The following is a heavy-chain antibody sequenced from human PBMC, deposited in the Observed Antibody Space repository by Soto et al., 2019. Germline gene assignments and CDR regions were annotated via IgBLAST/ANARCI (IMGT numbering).Heavy chain of an antibody. Sequence: SETLSLTCTVSGGSISSGGYYWSWIRQHPGKGLEWVGYFYNSGSVFYNPSLKSRVTISVDTSKNQFSLKLISVTAADTAVYYCARGAVTNLYYYFYGMDVWGQGTTVTVSS. J-gene: IGHJ6*02. CDR1: GGSISSGGYY. CDR2: FYNSGSV. D-gene: IGHD4-4*01. CDR3: ARGAVTNLYYYFYGMDV. V-gene: IGHV4-31*03.